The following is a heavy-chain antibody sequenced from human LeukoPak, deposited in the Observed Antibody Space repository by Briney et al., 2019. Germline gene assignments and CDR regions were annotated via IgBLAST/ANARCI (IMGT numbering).Heavy chain of an antibody. V-gene: IGHV4-61*02. CDR2: IYTSGST. D-gene: IGHD1-26*01. CDR1: GGSISSGSYY. J-gene: IGHJ4*02. Sequence: PSETLSLTCTVSGGSISSGSYYWSWIRQPAGKGLEWIGRIYTSGSTNYNPSLKSRVTISVDTSKNQFSLKLSSVTAADTAVYYCARVGSGGSYDYWGQGTLVTVSS. CDR3: ARVGSGGSYDY.